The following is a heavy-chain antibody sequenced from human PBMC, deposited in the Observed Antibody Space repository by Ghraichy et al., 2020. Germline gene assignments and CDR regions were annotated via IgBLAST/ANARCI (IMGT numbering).Heavy chain of an antibody. J-gene: IGHJ4*02. V-gene: IGHV6-1*01. CDR1: GDSVSSNRAG. D-gene: IGHD3-10*01. Sequence: SQTLSLTRAISGDSVSSNRAGWNWIRQSPSRGLEWLGRTYYRSKWNNDFALSVKSRITIKPDTSKNHFSLQLNSVTPEDTAVYYCARDRERYSGSGSSFDYWGQGTRVTVSS. CDR2: TYYRSKWNN. CDR3: ARDRERYSGSGSSFDY.